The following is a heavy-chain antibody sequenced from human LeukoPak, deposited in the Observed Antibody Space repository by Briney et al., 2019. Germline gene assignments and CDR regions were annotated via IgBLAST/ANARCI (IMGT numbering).Heavy chain of an antibody. CDR3: ARQLGYCSSTSCYADKVDY. CDR2: IFYSGST. D-gene: IGHD2-2*01. Sequence: SETLSLTCTVSGGSTITSSHYWGWIRHPPRSWLEWIGSIFYSGSTYYNPSLKSRVTISVDTSKNQFSLKLSSVTAADAAVYYCARQLGYCSSTSCYADKVDYWGQGTLVTVSS. V-gene: IGHV4-39*01. CDR1: GGSTITSSHY. J-gene: IGHJ4*02.